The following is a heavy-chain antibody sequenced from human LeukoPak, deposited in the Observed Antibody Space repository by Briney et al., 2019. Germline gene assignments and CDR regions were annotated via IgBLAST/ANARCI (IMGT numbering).Heavy chain of an antibody. Sequence: GGSLRLSCAASRFTFDNYAMGWVRQAPGKGLEWVSTISASGDRRYYADSVRGRFTISRDNSENTLYLQMNSLRAEDTAVYYCAKTLPSIYFNIWHFDYWGQGTLVAVSS. CDR3: AKTLPSIYFNIWHFDY. J-gene: IGHJ4*02. CDR1: RFTFDNYA. D-gene: IGHD3-9*01. V-gene: IGHV3-23*01. CDR2: ISASGDRR.